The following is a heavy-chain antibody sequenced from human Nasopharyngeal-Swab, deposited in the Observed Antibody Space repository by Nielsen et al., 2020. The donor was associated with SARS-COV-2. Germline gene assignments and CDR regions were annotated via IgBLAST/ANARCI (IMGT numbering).Heavy chain of an antibody. Sequence: SGPTLVKPPQTLTLTCSFSGFSLTCSGVGVGWIRQPPAKALAWLAPIYWADAKPYSPSLKSRLTITKDTSKNQVVLTMTNMDPVDTATYYCVRAYGSGGVRYYYYGMDVWGQGTPVTVSS. D-gene: IGHD3-10*01. J-gene: IGHJ6*02. CDR2: IYWADAK. V-gene: IGHV2-5*02. CDR3: VRAYGSGGVRYYYYGMDV. CDR1: GFSLTCSGVG.